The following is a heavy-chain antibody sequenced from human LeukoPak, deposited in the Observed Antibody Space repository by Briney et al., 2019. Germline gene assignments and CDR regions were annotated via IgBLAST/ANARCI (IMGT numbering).Heavy chain of an antibody. D-gene: IGHD3-22*01. Sequence: GASVKVSCKASGYTFTSYAMNWVRQAPRQGLEWMGWINTNTGNPTYAQGFTGRFVFSLDTSVSTAYLQISSLKAEDTAVYYCARRDLTMIVVVIRRRTAPFDYWGQGTLVTASS. CDR3: ARRDLTMIVVVIRRRTAPFDY. J-gene: IGHJ4*02. CDR2: INTNTGNP. V-gene: IGHV7-4-1*02. CDR1: GYTFTSYA.